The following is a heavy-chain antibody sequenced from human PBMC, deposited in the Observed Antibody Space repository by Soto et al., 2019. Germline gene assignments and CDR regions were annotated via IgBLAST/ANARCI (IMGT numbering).Heavy chain of an antibody. Sequence: PXGCLRLSCAASGFTFSNHYMSWVGQATGKGLEWVPVIYAGGNTYYADSVKGRFTISRDSSKNTLYLQMNSLRAEDSAMYYCARKFSGDYHLGLWAQGTLVTVSS. D-gene: IGHD1-26*01. CDR1: GFTFSNHY. CDR3: ARKFSGDYHLGL. J-gene: IGHJ4*02. CDR2: IYAGGNT. V-gene: IGHV3-53*01.